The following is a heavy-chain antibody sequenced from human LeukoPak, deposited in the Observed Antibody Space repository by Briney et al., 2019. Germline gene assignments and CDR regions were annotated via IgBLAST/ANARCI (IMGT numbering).Heavy chain of an antibody. CDR1: GYSFTSYW. D-gene: IGHD3-10*01. CDR3: ARQGSPGHWYFDL. V-gene: IGHV5-51*01. J-gene: IGHJ2*01. CDR2: IYPGDSDT. Sequence: GESLKISCKGSGYSFTSYWIGWVRQLPGKGLEWMGIIYPGDSDTRYGPSFQGQVTISADKSISTAYLQWSSLKASDTAMYYCARQGSPGHWYFDLWGRGTLVTVSS.